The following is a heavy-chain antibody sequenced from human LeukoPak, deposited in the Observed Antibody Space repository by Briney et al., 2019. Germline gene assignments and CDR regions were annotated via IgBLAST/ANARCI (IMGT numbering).Heavy chain of an antibody. CDR2: IYSDGAT. J-gene: IGHJ4*02. D-gene: IGHD4-17*01. Sequence: GGSLRLSCAASGFTVSSNYMTWVRQAPGKGLQWVSIIYSDGATYYADSVKGRFTISRDNSKNTLYLRMNSLRAEDTAVYYCATVTADDWGQGTLVTVSS. V-gene: IGHV3-66*01. CDR3: ATVTADD. CDR1: GFTVSSNY.